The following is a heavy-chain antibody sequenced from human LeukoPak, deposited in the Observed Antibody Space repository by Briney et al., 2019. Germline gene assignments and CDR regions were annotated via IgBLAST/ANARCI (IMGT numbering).Heavy chain of an antibody. D-gene: IGHD3-16*01. CDR2: IDWDYAK. CDR3: ARLHTGLGGVMPRDVFDV. CDR1: GFSLSTSGMC. J-gene: IGHJ3*01. V-gene: IGHV2-70*11. Sequence: SGPTLVNPTQTVTLTCTFSGFSLSTSGMCVNWIRQPPGKALEWLARIDWDYAKYCSTSLKTKLTISKDTSKNHVDLTLTNMDPVDSATYYCARLHTGLGGVMPRDVFDVWGQGTVVTVSS.